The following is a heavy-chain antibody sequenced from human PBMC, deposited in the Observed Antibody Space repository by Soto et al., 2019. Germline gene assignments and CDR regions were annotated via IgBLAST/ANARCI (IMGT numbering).Heavy chain of an antibody. CDR3: ARAVAPYFGTWFDP. Sequence: SETPSLTCAVSGGSITSGNSYSWSWIRQPPGKGLEWIGSISHTGSTSYNPSLKSRLTMSVDKSKNQFSLRLSSVTAADMAVYYCARAVAPYFGTWFDPWGQGILVTVSS. CDR2: ISHTGST. CDR1: GGSITSGNSYS. D-gene: IGHD3-10*01. V-gene: IGHV4-30-2*01. J-gene: IGHJ5*02.